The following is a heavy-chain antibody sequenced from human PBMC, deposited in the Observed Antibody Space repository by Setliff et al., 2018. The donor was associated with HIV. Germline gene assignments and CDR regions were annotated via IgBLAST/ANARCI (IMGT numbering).Heavy chain of an antibody. D-gene: IGHD2-21*02. Sequence: GGSVKVSCKASGYDFSSYSMMWVRQTPGQGLEWLGWISGLTGEVRLAKEFQGRVTLTTSAYTAYMELKSLRSEDRGVYYCARGGLGFLDWCLPDSWGQGTLVTVSS. CDR1: GYDFSSYS. J-gene: IGHJ4*02. V-gene: IGHV1-18*04. CDR2: ISGLTGEV. CDR3: ARGGLGFLDWCLPDS.